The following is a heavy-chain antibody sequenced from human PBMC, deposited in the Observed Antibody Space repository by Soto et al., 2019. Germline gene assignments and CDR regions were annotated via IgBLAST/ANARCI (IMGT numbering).Heavy chain of an antibody. CDR2: IYYSGST. CDR1: GGSISSYY. J-gene: IGHJ4*02. Sequence: QVQLQESGPGLVKPSETLSLTCTVSGGSISSYYWSWIRQPPGKGLEWIGYIYYSGSTNYNPSLKSRVTISVDTSKNQFSLKLCSVTAADTAVYYCARRSMILGGYYFDYWGQGTLVTVSS. D-gene: IGHD3-16*01. CDR3: ARRSMILGGYYFDY. V-gene: IGHV4-59*08.